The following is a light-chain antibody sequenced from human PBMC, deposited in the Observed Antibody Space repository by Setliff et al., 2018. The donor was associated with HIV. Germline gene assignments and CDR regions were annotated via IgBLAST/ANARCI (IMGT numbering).Light chain of an antibody. CDR3: SSYTTISTFV. CDR2: DVN. V-gene: IGLV2-14*03. CDR1: SGDVGGYNY. J-gene: IGLJ1*01. Sequence: QSALTQPASVSGSPGQSITISCTGTSGDVGGYNYVSWYQHHPGKAPKLMIYDVNKRPSGVSNRFSGSKSGNTASLTISGLQAEDEADYYCSSYTTISTFVFGTGTKVTVL.